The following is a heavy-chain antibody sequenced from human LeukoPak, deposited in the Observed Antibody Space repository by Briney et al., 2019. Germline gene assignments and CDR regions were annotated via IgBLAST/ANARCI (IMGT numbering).Heavy chain of an antibody. CDR2: INSGDGDT. CDR1: GYTFTTYA. V-gene: IGHV1-3*01. D-gene: IGHD2/OR15-2a*01. CDR3: ARHSLSYPAGFDS. J-gene: IGHJ4*02. Sequence: ASVKVSCKASGYTFTTYAIHWVRQAPGQRLEWMGWINSGDGDTKHSQTFQGRVTITRDTSASTAYMELSSLRSEDTAVYYCARHSLSYPAGFDSWGQGTLVTVSS.